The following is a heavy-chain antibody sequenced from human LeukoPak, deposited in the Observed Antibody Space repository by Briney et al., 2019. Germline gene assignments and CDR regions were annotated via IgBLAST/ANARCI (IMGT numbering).Heavy chain of an antibody. CDR1: GYTLTELS. CDR2: FDPEDGET. V-gene: IGHV1-24*01. D-gene: IGHD3-10*01. CDR3: ATDQRGAGLGFVYGSGSFNGLDV. J-gene: IGHJ6*04. Sequence: GASVKVSCKVSGYTLTELSMHWVRQAPGKGLEWMGGFDPEDGETIYAQKFQGRVTMTEDTSTDTGYMELSSLRSEDTAVYYCATDQRGAGLGFVYGSGSFNGLDVWGMGATVTVSS.